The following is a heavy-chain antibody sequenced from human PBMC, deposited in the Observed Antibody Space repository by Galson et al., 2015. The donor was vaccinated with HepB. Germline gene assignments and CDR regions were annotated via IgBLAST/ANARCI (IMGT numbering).Heavy chain of an antibody. Sequence: SLRLSCVASGFSLSDYYMSWIRQAPGKGLEWVSYISSSSSYTNYADSVKGRFTISRDNAKNSLYLQMNSLRAEDTAVYYCARVYTSAFDIWGQGAMVTVSS. CDR2: ISSSSSYT. CDR1: GFSLSDYY. J-gene: IGHJ3*02. D-gene: IGHD1-1*01. V-gene: IGHV3-11*05. CDR3: ARVYTSAFDI.